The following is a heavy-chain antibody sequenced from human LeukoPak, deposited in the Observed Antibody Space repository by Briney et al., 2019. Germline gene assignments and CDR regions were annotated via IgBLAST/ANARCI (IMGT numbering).Heavy chain of an antibody. CDR3: ARDEYSSSSHFDY. D-gene: IGHD6-6*01. CDR1: GFTFSGYW. CDR2: IKPDGTEK. V-gene: IGHV3-7*05. Sequence: GGPLRLSCAASGFTFSGYWMNWVRQAPGKGLEWVANIKPDGTEKYYVDSVKGRFTISRDNAKNSLYLQMNSLRAEDTAVYYCARDEYSSSSHFDYWGQGTLVTVSS. J-gene: IGHJ4*02.